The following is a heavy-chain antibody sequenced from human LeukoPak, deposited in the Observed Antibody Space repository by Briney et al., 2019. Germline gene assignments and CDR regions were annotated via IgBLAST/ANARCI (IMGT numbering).Heavy chain of an antibody. V-gene: IGHV3-48*04. D-gene: IGHD1-1*01. Sequence: PGGSLRLSCAASGFPFNDYSMNWVRQAPGKGLEWISYIGISSGNTKYADSVKGRFTISGDNAKNSLYLQMNNLRVEDTAVYYCARDHNYVFDNWGQGTLVTVSS. J-gene: IGHJ4*02. CDR1: GFPFNDYS. CDR3: ARDHNYVFDN. CDR2: IGISSGNT.